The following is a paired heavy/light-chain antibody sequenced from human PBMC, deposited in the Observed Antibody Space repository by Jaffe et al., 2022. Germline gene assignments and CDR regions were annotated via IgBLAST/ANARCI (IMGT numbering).Heavy chain of an antibody. CDR3: AINGDSRAARPGYYYYYHMDV. CDR1: GVSISSSTYY. J-gene: IGHJ6*03. CDR2: LYYSRNT. Sequence: QLQLQESGPGLVKPSETLSLTCTVSGVSISSSTYYCAWIRQPPGKGLEWIASLYYSRNTYYNPSLKSRLTISVDTSKNQFSLRLSSVTAADTAVYYCAINGDSRAARPGYYYYYHMDVWGKGTTVTVSS. D-gene: IGHD6-6*01. V-gene: IGHV4-39*01.
Light chain of an antibody. Sequence: QSALTQPASVSGSPGQSITISCTGTSSDVGGYNYVSWYQQHPGKAPKLMIYDVSNRPSGISNRFSGSKSGNTASLTISGLQAEDEADYYCSSYTTSSTLVFGTGTKVTVL. CDR1: SSDVGGYNY. J-gene: IGLJ1*01. V-gene: IGLV2-14*03. CDR2: DVS. CDR3: SSYTTSSTLV.